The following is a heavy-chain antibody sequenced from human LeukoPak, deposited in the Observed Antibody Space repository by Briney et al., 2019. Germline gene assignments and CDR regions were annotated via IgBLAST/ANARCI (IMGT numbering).Heavy chain of an antibody. CDR3: AKGTRYCSSTSCLKVLDY. CDR1: GFTFSSYA. D-gene: IGHD2-2*01. V-gene: IGHV3-23*01. CDR2: ISGSGGST. Sequence: PGGSLRLSCAASGFTFSSYAVSWVRQAPGKGLEWVSAISGSGGSTYYADSVKGRFTISRDNSKNTLYLQMNSLRAEDTAVYYCAKGTRYCSSTSCLKVLDYWGQGTLVTASS. J-gene: IGHJ4*02.